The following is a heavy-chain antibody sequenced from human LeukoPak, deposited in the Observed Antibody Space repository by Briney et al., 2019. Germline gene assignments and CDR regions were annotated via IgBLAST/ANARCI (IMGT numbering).Heavy chain of an antibody. J-gene: IGHJ4*02. CDR3: ARSNQADDY. V-gene: IGHV3-74*01. CDR1: GFTFSSYW. D-gene: IGHD1-14*01. CDR2: INPGGSRI. Sequence: GGSLRLSCAASGFTFSSYWMHCVRQVPGKGLVWVARINPGGSRITYADSVKGRFTISRDNAKNTLYLQMDSLRAEDTGVYYCARSNQADDYWGQGTLVTVSS.